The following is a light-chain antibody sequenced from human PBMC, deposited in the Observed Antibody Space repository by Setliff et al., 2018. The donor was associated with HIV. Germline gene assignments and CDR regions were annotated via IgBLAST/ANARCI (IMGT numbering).Light chain of an antibody. V-gene: IGLV2-14*02. CDR3: SSYRSGNTLV. CDR2: EVS. Sequence: QSVLTQPASVSGSPGQSITISCTGTSSDVGTYNLVSWYQQHPGKAPKLMIYEVSNRPSGISNRFSGSKSGNTASLTISGLQAEDEADYYCSSYRSGNTLVFGTGTKVTVL. J-gene: IGLJ1*01. CDR1: SSDVGTYNL.